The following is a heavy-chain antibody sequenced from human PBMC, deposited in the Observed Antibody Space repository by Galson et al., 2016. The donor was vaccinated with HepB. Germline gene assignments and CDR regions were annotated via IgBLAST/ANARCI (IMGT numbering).Heavy chain of an antibody. CDR3: ARDRGGMTVAHHFDH. CDR1: GYSFTNYA. D-gene: IGHD4/OR15-4a*01. CDR2: LNGVDGNT. V-gene: IGHV1-3*01. Sequence: SVKVSCKASGYSFTNYAIHWVRQAPGEGPEWMGRLNGVDGNTQFSQKFQGRLTITRDTSATTVYMELSSLTSEDSAVYYCARDRGGMTVAHHFDHWGQGTLVTVSS. J-gene: IGHJ4*02.